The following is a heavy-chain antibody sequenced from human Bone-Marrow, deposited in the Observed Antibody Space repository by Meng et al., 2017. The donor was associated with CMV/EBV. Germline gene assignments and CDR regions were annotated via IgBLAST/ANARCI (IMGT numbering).Heavy chain of an antibody. Sequence: ASVKVSCKASGYTFTSYGISWVRQAPGQGLEWMGWISAYNGNTNYAQKLQGRVTMTTDTSTSTAYMELRSLRSDDTAMYYCARLGVVAPRRYYYYYGMDVWGQGTTVTVSS. CDR1: GYTFTSYG. V-gene: IGHV1-18*01. D-gene: IGHD2-15*01. CDR2: ISAYNGNT. CDR3: ARLGVVAPRRYYYYYGMDV. J-gene: IGHJ6*02.